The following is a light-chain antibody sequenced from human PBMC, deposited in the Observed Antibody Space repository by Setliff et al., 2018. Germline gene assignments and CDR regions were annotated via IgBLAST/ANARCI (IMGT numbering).Light chain of an antibody. J-gene: IGLJ1*01. CDR1: SSDVGGINH. V-gene: IGLV2-14*01. CDR2: EVS. Sequence: QSALTQPPSASGSPGQSVTISCTRTSSDVGGINHVSWYQQHPGKAPRLMIFEVSNRPSGVSYRFSGSKSGNTASLTISGLQAEDEADYYCMSYTTIRTYVFGTGTRSPS. CDR3: MSYTTIRTYV.